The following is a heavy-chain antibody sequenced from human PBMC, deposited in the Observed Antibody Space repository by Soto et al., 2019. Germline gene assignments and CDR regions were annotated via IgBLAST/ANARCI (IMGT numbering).Heavy chain of an antibody. CDR1: VYSITSGYY. V-gene: IGHV4-38-2*01. D-gene: IGHD1-26*01. CDR2: IYHSGSS. Sequence: SQTMSLTCAFGVYSITSGYYWGWLRNPPEKGQAWIASIYHSGSSYYIPSLRSRVTISVDTSKNQFSLRLSSVTAADTAVYYCAMEHLAPTYCYYGIGGWGQRTRVTVSS. J-gene: IGHJ6*02. CDR3: AMEHLAPTYCYYGIGG.